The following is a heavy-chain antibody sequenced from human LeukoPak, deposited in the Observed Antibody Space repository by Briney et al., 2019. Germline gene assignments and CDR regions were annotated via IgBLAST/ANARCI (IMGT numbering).Heavy chain of an antibody. D-gene: IGHD6-19*01. CDR3: ARNEPGIAVAAVDAFDI. Sequence: GGSLRLSCAASGFTFSSYWISWVRQAPGKGLEWVANIKQDGSEKYYVDSVKGRFTISRDNAKNSLYLQMNSLRAEDTAVYYCARNEPGIAVAAVDAFDIWGQGTMVTVSS. CDR1: GFTFSSYW. V-gene: IGHV3-7*01. J-gene: IGHJ3*02. CDR2: IKQDGSEK.